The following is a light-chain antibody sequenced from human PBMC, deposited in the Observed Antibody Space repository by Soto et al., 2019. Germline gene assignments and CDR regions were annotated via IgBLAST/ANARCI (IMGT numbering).Light chain of an antibody. CDR1: RPNIGSNF. V-gene: IGLV1-44*01. CDR2: SNN. J-gene: IGLJ2*01. CDR3: ATWDDDLNGVV. Sequence: QSVLAQPPSASGTPGQRVTISCSGSRPNIGSNFVNWYQQLPGTAPTLLIHSNNQRPSGVPGRFSGSKSGTSASLAIGGLQSADEADYYCATWDDDLNGVVFGGGTKLTVL.